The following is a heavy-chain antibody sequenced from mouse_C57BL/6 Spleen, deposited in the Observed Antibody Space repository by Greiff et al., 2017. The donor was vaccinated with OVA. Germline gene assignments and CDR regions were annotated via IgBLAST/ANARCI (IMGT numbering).Heavy chain of an antibody. Sequence: QVQLQQPGAELVMPGASVKLSCKASGYTFTSYWMHWVKQRPGQGLEWIGEIDPSDSYTNYNQKFKGKSTLTVDKSSSTAYMQLSSLTSEDSAVYYCARRGSYGMDYWGQGTSVTVSA. CDR1: GYTFTSYW. CDR3: ARRGSYGMDY. CDR2: IDPSDSYT. J-gene: IGHJ4*01. D-gene: IGHD3-1*01. V-gene: IGHV1-69*01.